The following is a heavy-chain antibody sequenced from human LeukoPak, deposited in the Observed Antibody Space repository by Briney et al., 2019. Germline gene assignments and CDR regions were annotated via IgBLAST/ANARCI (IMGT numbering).Heavy chain of an antibody. D-gene: IGHD4-11*01. J-gene: IGHJ4*02. V-gene: IGHV4-59*08. CDR3: ARDDYSNYFLDC. Sequence: SETLSLTCTVSGGSISSYYWSWIRQPPGKGLEWIGYIYYSGSTNYNPSLKSRVTISVDMSKNQFSLKLSSVTAADTAVYYCARDDYSNYFLDCWGQGTLVTVSS. CDR2: IYYSGST. CDR1: GGSISSYY.